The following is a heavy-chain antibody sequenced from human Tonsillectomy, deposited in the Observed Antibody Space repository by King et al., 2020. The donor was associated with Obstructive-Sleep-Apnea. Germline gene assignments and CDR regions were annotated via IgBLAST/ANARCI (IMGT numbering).Heavy chain of an antibody. CDR3: ASKTTYYDILTVSPYWYFDL. D-gene: IGHD3-9*01. CDR2: IIPILGIA. V-gene: IGHV1-69*04. CDR1: GGTFSSYA. Sequence: QLVQSGAEVKKPGSSGKVSCKASGGTFSSYAISWVRQAPGQGLEWMGRIIPILGIANYAQKFQGRVTITADKSTSTAYMELSSLRSEDTAVSYCASKTTYYDILTVSPYWYFDLWGRGTLVTVSS. J-gene: IGHJ2*01.